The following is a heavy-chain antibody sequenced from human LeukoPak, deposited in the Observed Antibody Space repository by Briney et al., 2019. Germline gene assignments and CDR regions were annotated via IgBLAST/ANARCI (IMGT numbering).Heavy chain of an antibody. CDR2: ISSSSSYI. V-gene: IGHV3-21*01. Sequence: GGSLRLSCAASGFTFSSYSMNWVRQAPGKGLEWVSSISSSSSYIYYADSVKGRFTISRDNAKNSLYLQMNSLRAEDTAVYYCASTKRGIVVVPRYFDYWGQGTLVTVSS. CDR1: GFTFSSYS. J-gene: IGHJ4*02. D-gene: IGHD3-22*01. CDR3: ASTKRGIVVVPRYFDY.